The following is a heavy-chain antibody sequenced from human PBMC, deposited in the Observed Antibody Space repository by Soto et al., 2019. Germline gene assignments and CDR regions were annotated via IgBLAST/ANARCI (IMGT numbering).Heavy chain of an antibody. V-gene: IGHV3-15*07. CDR1: GFTFSNAW. CDR2: IKSKTDGGTT. CDR3: TTDKLGSSDGGNFQH. D-gene: IGHD7-27*01. J-gene: IGHJ1*01. Sequence: GGSLRLSCAASGFTFSNAWMNWVRQAPGKGLEWVGRIKSKTDGGTTDYAAPVKGRFTISRDDSKNTLYLQMNILKTEDTSVYYCTTDKLGSSDGGNFQHWGQGTLVTVSS.